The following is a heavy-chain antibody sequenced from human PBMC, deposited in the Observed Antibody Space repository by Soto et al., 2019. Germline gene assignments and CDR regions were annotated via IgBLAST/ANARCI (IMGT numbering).Heavy chain of an antibody. CDR1: GFTFSSYA. D-gene: IGHD3-10*01. CDR2: ISGSGGST. V-gene: IGHV3-23*01. J-gene: IGHJ6*02. Sequence: GGSLRLSCAASGFTFSSYAMSWVRQAPGKGLEWVSAISGSGGSTYYADSVKGRFTISRDNSKNTLYLQMNSLTGEDSSVYYCARAQGGSPPGGMDVWGQGTTVTVSS. CDR3: ARAQGGSPPGGMDV.